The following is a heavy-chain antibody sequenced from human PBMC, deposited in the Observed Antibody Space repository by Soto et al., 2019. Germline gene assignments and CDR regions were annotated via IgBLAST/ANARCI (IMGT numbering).Heavy chain of an antibody. Sequence: PSDTLSLTCTVSGGSISISSYYWGWIRQPPGKGLEWIGSIYYSGSTYYNPSLKSRVTISVDTSKNQFSLKLSSVTAADTAVYYCARHRIAVAVTVFDYWGQGTLVTISS. CDR1: GGSISISSYY. CDR3: ARHRIAVAVTVFDY. J-gene: IGHJ4*02. V-gene: IGHV4-39*01. CDR2: IYYSGST. D-gene: IGHD6-19*01.